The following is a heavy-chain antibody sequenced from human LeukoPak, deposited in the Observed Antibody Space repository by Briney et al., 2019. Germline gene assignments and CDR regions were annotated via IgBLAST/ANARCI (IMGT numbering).Heavy chain of an antibody. CDR1: GYTFTGYY. CDR3: ARGRLLGYCSSTSCYNNWFDP. Sequence: ASVKVSCKASGYTFTGYYMHWVRQAPGQGLEWMGWINPNSGGTNYAQKFQGRVTMTRDTSFSTAYMELSRLRSDDTAVYYCARGRLLGYCSSTSCYNNWFDPWGQGTLVTVSS. J-gene: IGHJ5*02. V-gene: IGHV1-2*02. D-gene: IGHD2-2*02. CDR2: INPNSGGT.